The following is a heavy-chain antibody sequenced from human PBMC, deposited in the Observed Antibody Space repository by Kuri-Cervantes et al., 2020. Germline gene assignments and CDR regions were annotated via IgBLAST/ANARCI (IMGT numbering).Heavy chain of an antibody. CDR1: GGSFSGYY. D-gene: IGHD3-16*02. J-gene: IGHJ3*02. CDR2: INHSGST. CDR3: ARGRDYDYIWGSYRPRDAFDI. Sequence: SETLSLTCAVYGGSFSGYYWNWIRQPPGKGLEWIGEINHSGSTNYNPSLKSRVTISVDTSKNQFSLKLGSVTAADTAVYYCARGRDYDYIWGSYRPRDAFDIWGQGTMVTVSS. V-gene: IGHV4-34*01.